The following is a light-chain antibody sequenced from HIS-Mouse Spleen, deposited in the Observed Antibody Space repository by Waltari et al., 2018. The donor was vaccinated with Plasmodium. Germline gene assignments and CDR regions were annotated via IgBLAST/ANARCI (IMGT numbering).Light chain of an antibody. V-gene: IGKV3-15*01. J-gene: IGKJ3*01. Sequence: EIVMTQSPATLSVSPGERATLSCRASQRVSSNLAWYQQKPGQAPRLLIYGASTRATGIPARFSGRGSGTEFTLTISSLQSEDFAVYYGQQYNNWSFTFGPGTKVDIK. CDR2: GAS. CDR1: QRVSSN. CDR3: QQYNNWSFT.